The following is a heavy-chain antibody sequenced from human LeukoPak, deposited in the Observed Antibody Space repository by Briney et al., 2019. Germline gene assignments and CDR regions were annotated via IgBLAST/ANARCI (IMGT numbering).Heavy chain of an antibody. D-gene: IGHD1-26*01. CDR2: INPNNGAT. CDR3: TRESGSYHGNDY. V-gene: IGHV1-2*06. J-gene: IGHJ4*02. Sequence: ASVKVSCKASGYTFTSYYMHWVRQAPGRGLEWMGRINPNNGATNYAQKLQGRVTITGDTSISTAYMELSSLRSDDTAVYYCTRESGSYHGNDYWGQGTLVTVSS. CDR1: GYTFTSYY.